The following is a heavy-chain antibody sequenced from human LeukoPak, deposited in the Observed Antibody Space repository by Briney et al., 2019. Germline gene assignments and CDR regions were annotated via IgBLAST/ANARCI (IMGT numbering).Heavy chain of an antibody. D-gene: IGHD6-19*01. CDR3: ARGYPVAGCLDY. J-gene: IGHJ4*02. CDR2: IWYDGSNK. V-gene: IGHV3-33*01. Sequence: QPGGSLRLSCAASGFTFSNYGMHWARQAPGKGLEWVAVIWYDGSNKYYADSVKGRFTISRDNSKNTLYLQMNSLRPEDTAVYYCARGYPVAGCLDYWGQGTLVTVSS. CDR1: GFTFSNYG.